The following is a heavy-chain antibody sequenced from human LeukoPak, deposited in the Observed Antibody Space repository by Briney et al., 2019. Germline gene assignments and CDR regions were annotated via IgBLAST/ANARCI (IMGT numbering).Heavy chain of an antibody. Sequence: SETLSLTCAVDGGSSSGYYWSWIRQPPGKVLEWIGEINHSGSTNYNPSLKSRVTISVDTSKNQFSLKLSSVTAAGTAVYYCAKTGSSSSHGGNYYYYGMDVWGQGTTVTVSS. CDR3: AKTGSSSSHGGNYYYYGMDV. CDR2: INHSGST. D-gene: IGHD6-6*01. J-gene: IGHJ6*02. V-gene: IGHV4-34*01. CDR1: GGSSSGYY.